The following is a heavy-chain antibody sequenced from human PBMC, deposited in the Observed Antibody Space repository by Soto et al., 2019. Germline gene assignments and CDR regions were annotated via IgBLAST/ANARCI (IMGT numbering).Heavy chain of an antibody. Sequence: QVHLQESGPGLVKPSGTLSLTCAVSGDSITSNVWWSWIRQSPGKGREWIGEAYHNGLTTYNPARKRRVTMSTDTSKNQVALKRTSVTAADTDMYECARDAALSGEADRGDQGGQGTPVTVSS. CDR3: ARDAALSGEADRGDQ. V-gene: IGHV4-4*02. D-gene: IGHD2-2*01. CDR1: GDSITSNVW. CDR2: AYHNGLT. J-gene: IGHJ4*02.